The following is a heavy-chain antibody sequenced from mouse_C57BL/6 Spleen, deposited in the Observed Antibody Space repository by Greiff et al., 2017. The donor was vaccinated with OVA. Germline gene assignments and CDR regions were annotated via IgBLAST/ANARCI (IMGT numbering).Heavy chain of an antibody. V-gene: IGHV1-64*01. CDR1: GYTFTSYW. CDR2: IHPNSGST. CDR3: ASSIYYDYDLAY. Sequence: VQLQQPGAELVKPGASVKLSCKASGYTFTSYWMHWVKQRPGQGLEWIGMIHPNSGSTNYNEKFKSKATLTVDKSSSTAYMQLSSLTSEDSAVYYCASSIYYDYDLAYWGQGTLVTVSA. J-gene: IGHJ3*01. D-gene: IGHD2-4*01.